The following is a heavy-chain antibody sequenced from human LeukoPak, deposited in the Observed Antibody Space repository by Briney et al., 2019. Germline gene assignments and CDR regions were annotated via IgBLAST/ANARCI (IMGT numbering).Heavy chain of an antibody. CDR1: GFTFSSYA. V-gene: IGHV3-23*01. CDR3: AKDSGPWGERASSDY. CDR2: ISGSGGST. D-gene: IGHD3-16*01. J-gene: IGHJ4*02. Sequence: GGSLRLSCAASGFTFSSYAMSWVRQAPGKGLEWVSAISGSGGSTYYADSVKGRFTISRDNSKNTLYLQTNSLRAEDTAVYYCAKDSGPWGERASSDYWGQGTLVTVSS.